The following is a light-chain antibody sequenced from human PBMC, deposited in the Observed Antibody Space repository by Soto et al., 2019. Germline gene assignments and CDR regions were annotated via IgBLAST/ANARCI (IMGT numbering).Light chain of an antibody. J-gene: IGLJ2*01. CDR2: EVN. CDR3: TSHTTSDTVI. V-gene: IGLV2-14*01. CDR1: SSDIGTSNS. Sequence: QSALTQPASVSGSPGQSITISCTGTSSDIGTSNSVSWYQQQPGKAPKLMIYEVNNRPSGVSTRFSGSKSGNAASLTISGLRGEDEADYFCTSHTTSDTVIFGGGTKLTVL.